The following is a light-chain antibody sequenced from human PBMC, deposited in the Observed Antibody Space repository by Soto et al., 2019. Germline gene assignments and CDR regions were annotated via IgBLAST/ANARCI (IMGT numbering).Light chain of an antibody. Sequence: DIQMTQSPSTLSASVGDRVTITCRASQSISSWLAWYQQKPGKAPKLLIYKASSLESGVPSRFSGSGSGTEFTLTISSLQPDEFAYYYQQQYNSHPLTFGEGTKLEIK. CDR2: KAS. J-gene: IGKJ4*01. CDR1: QSISSW. V-gene: IGKV1-5*03. CDR3: QQYNSHPLT.